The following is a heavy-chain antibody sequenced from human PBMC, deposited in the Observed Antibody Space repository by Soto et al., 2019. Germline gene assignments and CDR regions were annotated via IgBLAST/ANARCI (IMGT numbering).Heavy chain of an antibody. D-gene: IGHD3-10*01. Sequence: QVQLVQSGAEVKKPGSSVKVSCKASGGTFSSYTISWVRQAPGQGLEWMGRIIPILGIANYAQKFQGRVTMTADKSTSTAYMELSSLRSEDTAVYYCARDRTRSPVYGSGSYWVDYWGQGTLVTVSS. CDR1: GGTFSSYT. CDR2: IIPILGIA. CDR3: ARDRTRSPVYGSGSYWVDY. V-gene: IGHV1-69*08. J-gene: IGHJ4*02.